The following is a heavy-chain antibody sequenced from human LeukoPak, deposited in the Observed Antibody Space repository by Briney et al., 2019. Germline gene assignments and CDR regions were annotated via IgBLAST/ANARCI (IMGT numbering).Heavy chain of an antibody. Sequence: ASVKVSCKASGYTFTSYGISWVRQAPGQGLEWMGWISAYNGNTNYAQKLQGRVTMTTDTSTSTAYMELRSLRSDDTAVYYCAREAGDTSGDYYYHYMDVWGKGTTVTISS. CDR3: AREAGDTSGDYYYHYMDV. J-gene: IGHJ6*03. V-gene: IGHV1-18*01. CDR1: GYTFTSYG. CDR2: ISAYNGNT. D-gene: IGHD3-22*01.